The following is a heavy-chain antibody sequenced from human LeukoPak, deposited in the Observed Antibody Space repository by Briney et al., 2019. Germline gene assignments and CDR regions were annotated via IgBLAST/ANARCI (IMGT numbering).Heavy chain of an antibody. V-gene: IGHV3-48*01. CDR1: VFTFSSYS. CDR3: ARVSPNTVTTLKYFDY. D-gene: IGHD4-17*01. Sequence: PGGSLRLSCAASVFTFSSYSMNWVRQAPGKGLEWVSYISSSSSTIYYADSVKGRFTISRDNAKNSLYLQMNSLRAEDTAVYYCARVSPNTVTTLKYFDYWGQGTLVTVSS. CDR2: ISSSSSTI. J-gene: IGHJ4*02.